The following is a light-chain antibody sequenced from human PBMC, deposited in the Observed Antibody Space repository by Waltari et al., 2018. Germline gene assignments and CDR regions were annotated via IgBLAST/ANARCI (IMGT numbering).Light chain of an antibody. CDR1: ESVDSDY. V-gene: IGKV3-20*01. CDR2: GAS. Sequence: EVVLTQSPGTLSLFPGERATLSCTASESVDSDYLAWYQHKPGQAPRLLIHGASTTATGIPDRFSGSGSGTDFTLTISKLELEDFAVYYCQQNSSSSWTFGIGTKVEIK. CDR3: QQNSSSSWT. J-gene: IGKJ1*01.